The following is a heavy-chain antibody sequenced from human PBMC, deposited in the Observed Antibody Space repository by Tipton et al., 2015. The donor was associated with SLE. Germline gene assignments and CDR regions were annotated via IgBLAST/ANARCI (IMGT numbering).Heavy chain of an antibody. CDR3: ARKVLTGTTRWYFDL. D-gene: IGHD1-7*01. CDR2: IYYSGST. Sequence: TLSLTCTVSGGSISSYYWSWIRQPPGKGLEWIGYIYYSGSTYYNPSLKSRVTISVDTSKNQFSLKLSSVTAADTAVYYCARKVLTGTTRWYFDLWGRGTLVTVSS. V-gene: IGHV4-59*08. J-gene: IGHJ2*01. CDR1: GGSISSYY.